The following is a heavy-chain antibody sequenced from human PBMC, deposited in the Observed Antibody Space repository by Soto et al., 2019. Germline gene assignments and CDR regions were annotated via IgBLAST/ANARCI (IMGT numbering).Heavy chain of an antibody. CDR2: IYYSGST. CDR1: GGSISSYY. V-gene: IGHV4-59*01. Sequence: SVTLSLTCTVSGGSISSYYWSWIRQPPGKGLEWMGYIYYSGSTNYNPSLKSRVTISVNSSKNEFSRMQSSVSAADTAVYYCARMSAANYAILPGYYLPANYGMDVWGQGTTVTVSS. J-gene: IGHJ6*02. CDR3: ARMSAANYAILPGYYLPANYGMDV. D-gene: IGHD3-9*01.